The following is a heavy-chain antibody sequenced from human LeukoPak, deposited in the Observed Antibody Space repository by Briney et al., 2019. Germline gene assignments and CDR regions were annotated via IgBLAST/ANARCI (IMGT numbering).Heavy chain of an antibody. J-gene: IGHJ5*02. CDR2: INPSGGST. CDR3: ARGRYGGNSIRWFDP. V-gene: IGHV1-46*01. D-gene: IGHD4-23*01. CDR1: GYTFTSYY. Sequence: ASGKVSCKASGYTFTSYYMHWVRQAPGQGLEWMGIINPSGGSTSYAQKFQGRVTMTRDMSTSTVYMELSSLRSEDTAVYYCARGRYGGNSIRWFDPWGQGTLVTVSS.